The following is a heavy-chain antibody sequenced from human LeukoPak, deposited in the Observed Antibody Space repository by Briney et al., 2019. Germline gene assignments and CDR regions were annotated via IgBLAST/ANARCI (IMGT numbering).Heavy chain of an antibody. Sequence: KPSETLSLTCAVSDYSISSGDYWGWIRQPPGKGLEWIGSVYHSGCTHYSPSLKSRVTISVDTSKNQFSLKLSSVTAADTAVYYCARNDSSSYFDYWGQGTLVTVSS. J-gene: IGHJ4*02. D-gene: IGHD3-22*01. V-gene: IGHV4-38-2*01. CDR1: DYSISSGDY. CDR2: VYHSGCT. CDR3: ARNDSSSYFDY.